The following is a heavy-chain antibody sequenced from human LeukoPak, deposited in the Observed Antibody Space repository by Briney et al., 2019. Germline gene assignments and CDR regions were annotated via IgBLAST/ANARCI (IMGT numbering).Heavy chain of an antibody. CDR3: ARAMVRGVIPY. J-gene: IGHJ4*02. CDR1: GFIFSSHG. Sequence: GKSLRLSCAASGFIFSSHGMHWIRQAPGKGLEWVALISHAGSNEYYADSVKGRFTISRDNSKNIMNLQTDSLRPEDTALYYCARAMVRGVIPYWGQGTLVTVSS. V-gene: IGHV3-30*03. CDR2: ISHAGSNE. D-gene: IGHD3-10*01.